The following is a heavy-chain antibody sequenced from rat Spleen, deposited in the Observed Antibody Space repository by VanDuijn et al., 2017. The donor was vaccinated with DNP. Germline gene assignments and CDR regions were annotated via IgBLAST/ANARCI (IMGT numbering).Heavy chain of an antibody. Sequence: EVKLVESGGGLVQPGRSLKLSCVASGFTFNDYWMGWVRQAPGKGLEWIAEINKDSRRIKYTPSLKDKLTISRDNARNTLYLQINKLGSEDTDIYYGVRGTNYGSGTDYFDYWGQGVMVTVSS. CDR1: GFTFNDYW. CDR2: INKDSRRI. CDR3: VRGTNYGSGTDYFDY. V-gene: IGHV4-2*01. D-gene: IGHD1-11*01. J-gene: IGHJ2*01.